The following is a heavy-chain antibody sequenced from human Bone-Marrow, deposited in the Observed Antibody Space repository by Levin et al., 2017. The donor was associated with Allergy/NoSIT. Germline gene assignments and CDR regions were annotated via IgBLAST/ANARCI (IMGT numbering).Heavy chain of an antibody. CDR3: ARGGSTSWGNDY. J-gene: IGHJ4*02. CDR2: IYYSGST. CDR1: GGSISSGGYY. Sequence: SQTLSLTCTVSGGSISSGGYYWSWIRQHPGKGLEWIGYIYYSGSTYYNPSLKSRVTISVDTSKNQFSLKLSSVTAADTAVYYCARGGSTSWGNDYWGQGTLVTVSS. D-gene: IGHD2-2*01. V-gene: IGHV4-31*03.